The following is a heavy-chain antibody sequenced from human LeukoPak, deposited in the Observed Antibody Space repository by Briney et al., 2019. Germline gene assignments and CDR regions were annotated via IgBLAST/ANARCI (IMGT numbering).Heavy chain of an antibody. CDR1: GYTFTTYY. CDR3: ARDVSGGNCLFDY. CDR2: INPSGGST. V-gene: IGHV1-46*01. Sequence: ASVKVSCKASGYTFTTYYFHWVRQAPGQGLEWMGIINPSGGSTSYAQKFQDRVTMTRDTSTSTLYMELTSLRSEDTAVYYCARDVSGGNCLFDYWGQGTPVTVSS. D-gene: IGHD2-15*01. J-gene: IGHJ4*02.